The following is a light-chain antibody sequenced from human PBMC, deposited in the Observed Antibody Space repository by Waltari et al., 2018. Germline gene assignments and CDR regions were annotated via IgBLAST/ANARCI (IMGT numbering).Light chain of an antibody. J-gene: IGKJ4*01. CDR2: SAS. CDR1: QSVGSNY. V-gene: IGKV3-20*01. CDR3: QQYATSPLT. Sequence: EIVLTQSPGTLSFSPGERASLSCRASQSVGSNYLAWYQQKPGQAPRLLMYSASSRATGIPDRFSGSGSGTDFTLAISRLEPEDFAVYYCQQYATSPLTFGGGTKVEIK.